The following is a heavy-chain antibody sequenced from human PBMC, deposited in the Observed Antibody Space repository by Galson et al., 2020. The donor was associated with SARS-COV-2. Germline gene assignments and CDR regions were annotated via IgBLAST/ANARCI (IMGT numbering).Heavy chain of an antibody. CDR1: GGSFSGNY. CDR2: INHSGST. J-gene: IGHJ3*02. Sequence: TSETLSLTCAVYGGSFSGNYWSWIRQPPGKGLEWNGEINHSGSTNNNTTLKSRVTISVDTTTSQFTLKLSSVTAADTAVYYCAGKQWLKGAFDIWGQGTMVTVSS. CDR3: AGKQWLKGAFDI. D-gene: IGHD3-22*01. V-gene: IGHV4-34*01.